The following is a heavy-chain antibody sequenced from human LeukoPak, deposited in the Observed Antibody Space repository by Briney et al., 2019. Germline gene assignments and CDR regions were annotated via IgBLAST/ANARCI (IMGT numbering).Heavy chain of an antibody. D-gene: IGHD3-22*01. J-gene: IGHJ6*03. CDR3: ATVDGYYDSSGYPTYYYYYYMDV. CDR2: LNPKSGNT. Sequence: ASVKVSCKASGYTFTSYDINWVRKATGQGLEWMGWLNPKSGNTGYAQTFQGRVTMTTNTSIRTAYMELSSLRSEDTAVYYCATVDGYYDSSGYPTYYYYYYMDVWGKGTTVTVSS. CDR1: GYTFTSYD. V-gene: IGHV1-8*01.